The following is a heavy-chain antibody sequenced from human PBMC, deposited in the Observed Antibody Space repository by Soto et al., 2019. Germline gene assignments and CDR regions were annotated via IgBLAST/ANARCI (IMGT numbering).Heavy chain of an antibody. CDR2: ISVYNGNT. D-gene: IGHD3-10*01. V-gene: IGHV1-18*01. CDR1: GYIFTSYG. Sequence: ASVKVSCKASGYIFTSYGISWVRQAPGQGLEWMGWISVYNGNTNYAQKLQGRVTMTTDTSTSTAYMELRSLRSDDTAVYYCARDEYAGIMVRGGEGHYGMDVWGQGTTVTVSS. J-gene: IGHJ6*02. CDR3: ARDEYAGIMVRGGEGHYGMDV.